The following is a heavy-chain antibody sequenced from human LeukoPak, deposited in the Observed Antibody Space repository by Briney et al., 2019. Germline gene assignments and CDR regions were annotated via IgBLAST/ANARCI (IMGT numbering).Heavy chain of an antibody. Sequence: ASVNVSCKASGYTFTSYAMHWVRQAPGQRLEWMGWINAGNGNTKYSQKFQGRVTITRDTSASTAYMELSSLRSEDTAVYYCARSVMRPPKVDYYYYYGMDVWGQGTTVTVSS. CDR1: GYTFTSYA. CDR3: ARSVMRPPKVDYYYYYGMDV. D-gene: IGHD2-21*01. V-gene: IGHV1-3*01. J-gene: IGHJ6*02. CDR2: INAGNGNT.